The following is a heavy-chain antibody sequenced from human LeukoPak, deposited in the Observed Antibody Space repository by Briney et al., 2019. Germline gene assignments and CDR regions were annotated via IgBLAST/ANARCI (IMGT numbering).Heavy chain of an antibody. CDR1: GYTLTELS. J-gene: IGHJ6*03. CDR2: FDPEDGET. V-gene: IGHV1-24*01. Sequence: ASVKVSCKVSGYTLTELSMHWVRQAPGKGLEWMGGFDPEDGETIYAQKFQGRVTMTEDTSTDTAYMELSSLRSEDTAVYYCASSVDNPYYYYYMDVWGKGTTVTVSS. D-gene: IGHD5-12*01. CDR3: ASSVDNPYYYYYMDV.